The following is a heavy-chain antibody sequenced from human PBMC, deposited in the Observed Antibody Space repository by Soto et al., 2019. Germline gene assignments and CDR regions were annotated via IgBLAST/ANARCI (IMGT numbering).Heavy chain of an antibody. J-gene: IGHJ6*02. D-gene: IGHD1-26*01. CDR2: IYHSGST. V-gene: IGHV4-4*02. Sequence: QVQLQESGPGLVKPSGTLSLTCAVSGGSISSSNWWRWVRQPPGKGLEWIGEIYHSGSTNYNPSLKSRVTISVDKSKNQFSLKLSSVTAADTAVYYGAKVSGSYYDGMDVWGQGTTVTVSS. CDR1: GGSISSSNW. CDR3: AKVSGSYYDGMDV.